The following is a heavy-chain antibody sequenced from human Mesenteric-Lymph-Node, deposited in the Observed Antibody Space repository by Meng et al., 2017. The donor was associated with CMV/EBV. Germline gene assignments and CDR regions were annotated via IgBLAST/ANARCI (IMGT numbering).Heavy chain of an antibody. J-gene: IGHJ4*02. CDR2: MNPNSGNT. V-gene: IGHV1-8*03. D-gene: IGHD5-12*01. CDR1: GYTFTGYD. CDR3: ARVDSGYDWGGFDY. Sequence: ASVKVSCKASGYTFTGYDINWVRQATGQGLEWMGWMNPNSGNTGYAQKFQGRDTITRNTSISTAYMELSSLRSEDTAVYYCARVDSGYDWGGFDYWGQGTLVTVSS.